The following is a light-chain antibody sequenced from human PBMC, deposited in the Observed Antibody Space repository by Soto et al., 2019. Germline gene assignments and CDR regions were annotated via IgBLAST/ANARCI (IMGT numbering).Light chain of an antibody. J-gene: IGLJ1*01. CDR1: SSDVGGYNF. Sequence: QSVLTQPASVSGSPGQSITISCTGTSSDVGGYNFVSWYQQHPDKAPKLMIYDVTNRPSGVSNRFSGSKSGNTASLTISGLQAEDEADYYCSSYTSIGTYVFGTGTKVTVL. CDR3: SSYTSIGTYV. CDR2: DVT. V-gene: IGLV2-14*01.